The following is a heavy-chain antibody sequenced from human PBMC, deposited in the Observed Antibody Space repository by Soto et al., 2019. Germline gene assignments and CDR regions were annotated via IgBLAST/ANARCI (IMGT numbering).Heavy chain of an antibody. D-gene: IGHD2-15*01. CDR1: GGSINNYY. J-gene: IGHJ6*02. Sequence: SETLSLTCTVSGGSINNYYWTWIRQPPGKGLEWIGYIYYSGSVNYNPSLKSRVTISVDTSKNQFSLKLRSVTAADTAMYYCAIFPLFCICGNCYNFYYGLDVWGQGTTVTVSS. V-gene: IGHV4-59*01. CDR2: IYYSGSV. CDR3: AIFPLFCICGNCYNFYYGLDV.